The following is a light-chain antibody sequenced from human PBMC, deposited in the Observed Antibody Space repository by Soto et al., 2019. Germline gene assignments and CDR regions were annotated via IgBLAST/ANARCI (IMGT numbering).Light chain of an antibody. CDR2: QVS. Sequence: VLTQTPLSSPVTLGQPASISCRSSQSLVYSDGNTYLSWLQQRPGQPPRLLIYQVSNRLSGVPDRFSCSGAGTDFTLKISWVEAENVGVYSCIQFSLFPRTFGQGTKVEIK. CDR3: IQFSLFPRT. CDR1: QSLVYSDGNTY. J-gene: IGKJ1*01. V-gene: IGKV2-24*01.